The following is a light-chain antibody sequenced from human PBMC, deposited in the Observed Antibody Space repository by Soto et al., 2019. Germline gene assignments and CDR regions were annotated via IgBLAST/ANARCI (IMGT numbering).Light chain of an antibody. CDR2: VVS. J-gene: IGLJ1*01. V-gene: IGLV2-11*01. CDR1: SVDVGAYDF. CDR3: SSFTTSHTYI. Sequence: QSALTQPHSVSGSPGQSVTISCTGTSVDVGAYDFVSWYQQHPGKAPKLLIYVVSGRPSGVPDRFSGSKSGNAASLTISGLRAEDEADYYCSSFTTSHTYIFGTGTKLTVL.